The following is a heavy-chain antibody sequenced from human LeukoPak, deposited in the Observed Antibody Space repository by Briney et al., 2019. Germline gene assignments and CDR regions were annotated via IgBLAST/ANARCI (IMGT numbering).Heavy chain of an antibody. J-gene: IGHJ4*02. CDR3: ATPLDYYDSSGYHEGGD. D-gene: IGHD3-22*01. V-gene: IGHV3-7*03. Sequence: PGGSLRLSCAASGFTFSSYAMSWVRQAPGKGPEWVANIKEDGSKKNYADSVKGRFTISRDNTKNSLYLQMNSLRAEDTAVYYCATPLDYYDSSGYHEGGDWGQGTLVTVSS. CDR2: IKEDGSKK. CDR1: GFTFSSYA.